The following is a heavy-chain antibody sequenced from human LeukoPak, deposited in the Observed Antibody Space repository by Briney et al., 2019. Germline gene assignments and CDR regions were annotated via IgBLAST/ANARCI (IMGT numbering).Heavy chain of an antibody. Sequence: PSETLSLTCTVSGGSISSSSYYWGGIRQPRGKGLEWIGSIYYSWSTYYNPSLKRRVTISVDTSTHHFSLKLSSVTAADTAVYYCARRGEAAVAGTGGFDYWGQGTLVTVSS. CDR2: IYYSWST. CDR1: GGSISSSSYY. CDR3: ARRGEAAVAGTGGFDY. J-gene: IGHJ4*02. V-gene: IGHV4-39*02. D-gene: IGHD6-19*01.